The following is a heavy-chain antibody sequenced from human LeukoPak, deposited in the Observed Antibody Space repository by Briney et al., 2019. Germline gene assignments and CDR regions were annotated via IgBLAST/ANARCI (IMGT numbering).Heavy chain of an antibody. V-gene: IGHV4-59*12. CDR3: ASGYYAPDAFDI. Sequence: SETLSLTCTVSGGSISSYFWNWIRQRPGKGLEWIGCLYNSGITNYNPSLKSRVTISVDTSKNQFSLKLSSVTAADTAVYYCASGYYAPDAFDIWGQGTMVTVSS. D-gene: IGHD3-10*01. CDR1: GGSISSYF. J-gene: IGHJ3*02. CDR2: LYNSGIT.